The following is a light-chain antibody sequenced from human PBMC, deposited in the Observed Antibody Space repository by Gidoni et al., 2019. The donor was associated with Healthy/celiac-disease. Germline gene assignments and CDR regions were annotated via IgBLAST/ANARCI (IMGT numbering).Light chain of an antibody. V-gene: IGLV2-14*01. CDR2: EVS. Sequence: HSALTQPASVSGSPGQSITISCTGTSSDVCGYNYVSWYQQHPGKAPKLMISEVSHRPSGVSNRFSGSKSGNTASLTISGLQAEDEADYYCSSYTSSSTPGFGGGTKLTVL. CDR3: SSYTSSSTPG. J-gene: IGLJ2*01. CDR1: SSDVCGYNY.